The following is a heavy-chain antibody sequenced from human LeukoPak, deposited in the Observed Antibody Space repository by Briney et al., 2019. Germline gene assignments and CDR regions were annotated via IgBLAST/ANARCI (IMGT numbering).Heavy chain of an antibody. CDR1: GDSISNFY. V-gene: IGHV4-59*08. D-gene: IGHD2-8*01. CDR3: ALAPNSNWFDF. Sequence: SETLSLTCSVSGDSISNFYWNWIRQPPGKRLEWIGNIHYSGSSNYNPSLQSRVTMSIDTSRNQLFLKLTSVTAADTAVYYCALAPNSNWFDFWGQGTPVTVSS. CDR2: IHYSGSS. J-gene: IGHJ5*01.